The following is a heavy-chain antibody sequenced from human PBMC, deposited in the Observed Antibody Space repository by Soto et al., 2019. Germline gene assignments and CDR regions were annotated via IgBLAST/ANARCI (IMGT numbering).Heavy chain of an antibody. Sequence: ASVKVSCKASGYTFNKYGISWVRQAPGQGLEWMGWISAYNGNTNYAPKVQGRVTLTTETSTSTAYMELRSLRSDDTAVYYCARDPHYGGGPSYWYFDLWGRGTLVTVSS. CDR2: ISAYNGNT. V-gene: IGHV1-18*01. J-gene: IGHJ2*01. CDR1: GYTFNKYG. CDR3: ARDPHYGGGPSYWYFDL. D-gene: IGHD4-17*01.